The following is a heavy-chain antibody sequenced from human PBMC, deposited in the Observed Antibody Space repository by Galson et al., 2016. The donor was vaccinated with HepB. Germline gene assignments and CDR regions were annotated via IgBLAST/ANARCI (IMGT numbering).Heavy chain of an antibody. D-gene: IGHD6-19*01. V-gene: IGHV3-48*02. J-gene: IGHJ4*02. CDR2: IDSTTTTV. Sequence: SLRLSCAASGFTFSYYSMNWVRQAPGKGLEWISYIDSTTTTVHYADSVKGRFTISRDNGKKSLFLQMNSLTEEDTAVYYCARDRDSSSWYRFDCWGQGTLVTVSS. CDR1: GFTFSYYS. CDR3: ARDRDSSSWYRFDC.